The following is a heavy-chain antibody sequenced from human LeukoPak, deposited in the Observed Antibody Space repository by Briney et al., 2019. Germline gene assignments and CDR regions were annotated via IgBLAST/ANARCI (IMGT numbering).Heavy chain of an antibody. CDR1: GGSFSGYY. V-gene: IGHV4-34*01. CDR3: ARAPQRSGYLDAFDI. J-gene: IGHJ3*02. CDR2: INHSGST. D-gene: IGHD3-3*01. Sequence: PSVTLSLTCAVYGGSFSGYYWSWIRHPPGKGLEWIGEINHSGSTNYNPSLKSRVTISVDTSKNQFSLKLSSVTAADTAVYYCARAPQRSGYLDAFDIWGQGTMVTVSS.